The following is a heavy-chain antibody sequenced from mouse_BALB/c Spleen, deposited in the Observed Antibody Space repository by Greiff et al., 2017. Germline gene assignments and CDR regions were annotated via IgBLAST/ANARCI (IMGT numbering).Heavy chain of an antibody. CDR2: ISSGSSTI. J-gene: IGHJ2*01. V-gene: IGHV5-17*02. CDR3: ARGRYGNYNYAMDY. D-gene: IGHD2-10*02. CDR1: GFTFSSFG. Sequence: EVHLVESGGGLVQPGGSRKLSCAASGFTFSSFGMHWVRQAPEKGLEWVAYISSGSSTIYYADTVKGRFTISRDNPKNTLFLQMTSLRSEDTAMYYCARGRYGNYNYAMDYWGQGTTLTVSS.